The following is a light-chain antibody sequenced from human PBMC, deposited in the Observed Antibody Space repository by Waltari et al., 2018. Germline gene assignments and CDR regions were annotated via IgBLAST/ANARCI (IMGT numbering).Light chain of an antibody. CDR3: QQLDTYPPWT. CDR2: AAS. CDR1: QGISNS. J-gene: IGKJ1*01. V-gene: IGKV1-9*01. Sequence: IQLTQAPSFLSASVGDRVTVTCRASQGISNSLAWYQQKPGRAPKLLIYAASTLQSGVPSRFSGSGSGTAFALTISSLQPEDFATYYCQQLDTYPPWTFGQGTKVELK.